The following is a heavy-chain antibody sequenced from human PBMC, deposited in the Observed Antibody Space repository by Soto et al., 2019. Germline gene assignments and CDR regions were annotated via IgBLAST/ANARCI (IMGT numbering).Heavy chain of an antibody. CDR1: GGTFSSYA. V-gene: IGHV1-69*13. Sequence: SVKVSCKASGGTFSSYAISWVRQAPGQGLEWMGGIIPIFGTANYAQKFQGRVTITADESTSTAYMELSSLRSEDTAVYYCARDYYDSSGSPYGMDVWGQGTSVTVSS. D-gene: IGHD3-22*01. J-gene: IGHJ6*02. CDR2: IIPIFGTA. CDR3: ARDYYDSSGSPYGMDV.